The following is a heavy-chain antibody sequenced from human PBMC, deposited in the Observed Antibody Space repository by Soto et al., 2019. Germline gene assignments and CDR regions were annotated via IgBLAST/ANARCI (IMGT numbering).Heavy chain of an antibody. J-gene: IGHJ5*02. CDR2: IYWDDDK. D-gene: IGHD1-1*01. Sequence: KESGPTLVKPTQTLTLTCTFSGFSLSRSGVGVGWIRQPPGKALEWLALIYWDDDKRYSPSLKSRLTITRDTSKNQVVLTMTGMDPVDTATYYCAHGVEPNWFDPWGPGTLVTVSS. V-gene: IGHV2-5*02. CDR1: GFSLSRSGVG. CDR3: AHGVEPNWFDP.